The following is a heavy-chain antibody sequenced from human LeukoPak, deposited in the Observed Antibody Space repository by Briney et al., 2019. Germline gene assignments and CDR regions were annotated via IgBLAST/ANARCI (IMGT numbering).Heavy chain of an antibody. CDR1: GFTFKLYW. Sequence: GGSLRLSCAVSGFTFKLYWMHWVRQAPGKGPVWVSRINDDGSDTTYADSVKGRFTISRDDAKNMLFLQMNSLRAEDTAVYYCAKGSGGLYYFDYWGQGTLVTVSS. CDR3: AKGSGGLYYFDY. CDR2: INDDGSDT. V-gene: IGHV3-74*01. D-gene: IGHD2-15*01. J-gene: IGHJ4*02.